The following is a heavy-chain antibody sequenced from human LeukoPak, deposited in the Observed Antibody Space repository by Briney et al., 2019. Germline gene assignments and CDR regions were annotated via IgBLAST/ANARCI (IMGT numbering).Heavy chain of an antibody. J-gene: IGHJ4*02. D-gene: IGHD2-2*01. V-gene: IGHV3-7*01. CDR1: GFTFSSYW. CDR3: ARVRYCSSTSCYGFDY. Sequence: GGSLRLSCAASGFTFSSYWMSWVRQAPGKGLEWVANIKQDRSEKYYVDSVKGRFTISRDNAKNSLYLQMNSLRAEDTAVYYCARVRYCSSTSCYGFDYWGQGTLVTVSS. CDR2: IKQDRSEK.